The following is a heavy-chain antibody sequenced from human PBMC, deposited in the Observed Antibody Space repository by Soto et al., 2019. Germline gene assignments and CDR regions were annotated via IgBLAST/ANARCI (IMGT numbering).Heavy chain of an antibody. J-gene: IGHJ6*02. CDR2: IYPGDSDT. CDR3: ARRGSPGYYYYYGMDV. D-gene: IGHD1-26*01. CDR1: GYSFTSYW. Sequence: PGESLKISCQGSGYSFTSYWIGWVRQMPGKGLEWMGIIYPGDSDTRYSPSFQGQVTISADKSISTAYLQWSSLKASDTAMYYCARRGSPGYYYYYGMDVWGQGTTVTVSS. V-gene: IGHV5-51*01.